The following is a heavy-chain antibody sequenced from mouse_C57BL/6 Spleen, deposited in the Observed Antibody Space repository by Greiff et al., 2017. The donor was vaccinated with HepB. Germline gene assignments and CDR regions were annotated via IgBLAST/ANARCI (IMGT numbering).Heavy chain of an antibody. CDR1: GFNIKDYY. CDR3: TIITTVVATPFAY. V-gene: IGHV14-1*01. D-gene: IGHD1-1*01. J-gene: IGHJ3*01. CDR2: IDPEDGDT. Sequence: EVKLVESGAELVRPGASVKLSCTASGFNIKDYYMHWVKQRPEQGLEWIGRIDPEDGDTEYAPKFQGKATMTADTSSNTAYLQLSSLTSEDTAVYYCTIITTVVATPFAYWGQGTLVTVSA.